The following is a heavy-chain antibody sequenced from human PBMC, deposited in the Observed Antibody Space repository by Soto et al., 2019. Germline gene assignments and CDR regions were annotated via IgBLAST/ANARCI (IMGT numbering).Heavy chain of an antibody. J-gene: IGHJ4*02. V-gene: IGHV3-21*01. Sequence: GGSPRLSCAASGFTFSSYTMNWVRQAPGKGLEWVSSITSSSSYIYYADSVKGRFTISRDNTKNSLYLQMNSLRAEDTAVYYCARDPDQYDYWGQGTLVTVSS. CDR3: ARDPDQYDY. CDR2: ITSSSSYI. CDR1: GFTFSSYT.